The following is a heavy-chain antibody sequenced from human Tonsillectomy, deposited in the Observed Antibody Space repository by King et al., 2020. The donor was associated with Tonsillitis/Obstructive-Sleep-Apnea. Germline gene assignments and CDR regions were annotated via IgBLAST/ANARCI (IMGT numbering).Heavy chain of an antibody. CDR2: ISSSGRTI. J-gene: IGHJ4*02. Sequence: VQLVESGGGLVKPGGSLRLSCAASGFIFSSYSMNWVRQAPGKGLEWISYISSSGRTIYYADSVKGRFTISRDNAKNSLYLQMNSLRDEDTALYYCARGPGLIDYWGQGTLVPVSS. CDR1: GFIFSSYS. D-gene: IGHD3/OR15-3a*01. CDR3: ARGPGLIDY. V-gene: IGHV3-48*02.